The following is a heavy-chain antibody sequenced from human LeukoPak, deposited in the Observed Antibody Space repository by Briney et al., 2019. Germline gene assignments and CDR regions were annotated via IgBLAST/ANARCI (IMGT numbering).Heavy chain of an antibody. V-gene: IGHV1-69*05. Sequence: SVKVSCKASGYTFTGYYMHWVRQAPGQGLEWMGGIIPIFGTANYAQKFQGRVTITTDESTSTAYMELSSLRSEDTAVYYCARAGDDYSPDYWGQGTLVTVSS. D-gene: IGHD4-11*01. CDR2: IIPIFGTA. CDR1: GYTFTGYY. CDR3: ARAGDDYSPDY. J-gene: IGHJ4*02.